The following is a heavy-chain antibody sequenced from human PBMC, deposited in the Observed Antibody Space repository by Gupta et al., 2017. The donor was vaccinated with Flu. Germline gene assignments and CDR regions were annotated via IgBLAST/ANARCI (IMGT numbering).Heavy chain of an antibody. Sequence: YAISWVRQAPGQGLEWMGGIIPIFGTANYAQKFQGRVTITADKSTSTAYMELSSLRSEDTAVYYCARGYSSSSDYYYGMDVWGQGTTVTVSS. CDR3: ARGYSSSSDYYYGMDV. CDR1: YA. CDR2: IIPIFGTA. J-gene: IGHJ6*02. D-gene: IGHD6-6*01. V-gene: IGHV1-69*06.